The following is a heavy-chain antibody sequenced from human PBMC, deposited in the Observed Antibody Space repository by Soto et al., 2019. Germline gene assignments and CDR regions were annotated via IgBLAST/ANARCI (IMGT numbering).Heavy chain of an antibody. J-gene: IGHJ3*02. CDR1: GFTFSSYS. Sequence: GGSLRLSCAASGFTFSSYSMNWVRQAPGKGLEWVSSISSSSSYIYYADSVKGRFTISRDNAKNSLYLQMNSLRAEDTAVDYCARASHMVVVTAIDAFDIWGQGTMVTVSS. D-gene: IGHD2-21*02. CDR3: ARASHMVVVTAIDAFDI. CDR2: ISSSSSYI. V-gene: IGHV3-21*01.